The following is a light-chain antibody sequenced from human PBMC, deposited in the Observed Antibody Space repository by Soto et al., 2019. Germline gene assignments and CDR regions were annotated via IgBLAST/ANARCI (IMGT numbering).Light chain of an antibody. V-gene: IGLV2-18*02. CDR3: SSYTSSYTSSHTCV. CDR2: EVS. Sequence: QSALTQPPSVSGSPGQSVTISCTGTSSDVGTYNRVSWFQQPPGTAPKLIIYEVSNRPSGVRDRFSGSKSGNTASLSISGLRAEDEADYYCSSYTSSYTSSHTCVFGGGTKLTVL. CDR1: SSDVGTYNR. J-gene: IGLJ3*02.